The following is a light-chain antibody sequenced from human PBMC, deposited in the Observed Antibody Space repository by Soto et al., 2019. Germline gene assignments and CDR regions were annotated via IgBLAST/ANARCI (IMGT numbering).Light chain of an antibody. CDR2: DVS. J-gene: IGLJ1*01. V-gene: IGLV2-14*01. CDR1: SSDVGGYNY. CDR3: SSYTSSSIPYV. Sequence: QSVLTQPASVSGSPGQSITISCTGTSSDVGGYNYVSWYQQHPGKAPKLMIYDVSNRPSGVSNRFSGFKSGNTASLTISGLQAEDEADYYCSSYTSSSIPYVFGTGTKVTVL.